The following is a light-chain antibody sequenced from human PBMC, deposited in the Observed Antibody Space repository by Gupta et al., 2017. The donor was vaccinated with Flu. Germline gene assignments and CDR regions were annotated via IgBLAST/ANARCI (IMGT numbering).Light chain of an antibody. Sequence: VTLGKTASISCSASQPRGHRNGNNYLNWFQQRPGQSPRRLIYKGSNRDYGVPDRFSGSGSDTEFTLKISRGEADDVGVYYCMQGKGWPFAFGQGTKVEI. CDR1: QPRGHRNGNNY. CDR3: MQGKGWPFA. CDR2: KGS. V-gene: IGKV2-30*02. J-gene: IGKJ2*01.